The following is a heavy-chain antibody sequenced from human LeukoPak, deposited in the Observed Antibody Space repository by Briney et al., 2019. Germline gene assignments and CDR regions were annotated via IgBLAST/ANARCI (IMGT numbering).Heavy chain of an antibody. CDR2: INWNGGST. V-gene: IGHV3-20*04. Sequence: GGSLRLSCAASGFTFDDYGMSWVRQAPGKGLEWVSGINWNGGSTGYADSVKGRFTISRDNARKSLYLQIHSLRPEDTAIYYCARDLSSSWYSLAYWGHGTLVIVSS. CDR3: ARDLSSSWYSLAY. CDR1: GFTFDDYG. D-gene: IGHD6-13*01. J-gene: IGHJ4*01.